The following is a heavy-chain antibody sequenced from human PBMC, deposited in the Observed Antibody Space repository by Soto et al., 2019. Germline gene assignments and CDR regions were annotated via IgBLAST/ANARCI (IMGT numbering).Heavy chain of an antibody. D-gene: IGHD4-4*01. Sequence: EVQLVESGGGLVQPGGSLRLSCAASGCTLSDHYMDWVRQAPGKGLEWVGRSRNKVNSYSTEYAASVKVRFTISKDDSQISVSLHMNSLKAEDTAVYYCARASKTTRDFDYWGQGTLVTVSS. CDR1: GCTLSDHY. CDR3: ARASKTTRDFDY. J-gene: IGHJ4*02. V-gene: IGHV3-72*01. CDR2: SRNKVNSYST.